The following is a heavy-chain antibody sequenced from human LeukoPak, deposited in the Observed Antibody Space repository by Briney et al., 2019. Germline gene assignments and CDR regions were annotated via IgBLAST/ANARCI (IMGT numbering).Heavy chain of an antibody. D-gene: IGHD3-16*01. V-gene: IGHV2-5*01. CDR3: VHRLGGARSHTYYFDY. CDR2: IYWNDDK. J-gene: IGHJ4*02. CDR1: GFLLSTTGMG. Sequence: SGPTLVNPTQTLTLTCTFSGFLLSTTGMGVGWIRQPPGKALEWLALIYWNDDKRYNPSLNNRLTITKDTSKNQVVLTMTNMDPVDTATYYCVHRLGGARSHTYYFDYWGQGTLVTVSS.